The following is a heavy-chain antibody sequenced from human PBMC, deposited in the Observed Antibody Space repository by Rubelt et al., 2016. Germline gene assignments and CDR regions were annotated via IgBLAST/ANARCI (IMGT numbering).Heavy chain of an antibody. D-gene: IGHD6-19*01. CDR3: AREGYSSGWYDDY. CDR1: GGSFSGYY. J-gene: IGHJ4*02. Sequence: QVQLQQWGAGLLKPSETLSLTCAVYGGSFSGYYWSWIRQPPGKGLEGIGEINHSGRTNYKPSLKSRVTQSVDTSKNQCSLKLSHGTAADTAVYYCAREGYSSGWYDDYWGQGTLVTVSS. CDR2: INHSGRT. V-gene: IGHV4-34*01.